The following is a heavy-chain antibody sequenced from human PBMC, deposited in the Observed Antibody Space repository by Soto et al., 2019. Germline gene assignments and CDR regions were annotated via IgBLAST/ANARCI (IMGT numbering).Heavy chain of an antibody. Sequence: GASVKVSCKASGYTFTSYGISWVRQAPGQGLEWMGWISAYNGNTNYAQKLQGRVTMTTDTSTSTAYMELRSLRAEDTAVYYCANFEYSSWFDPWGQGTLVTVSS. CDR1: GYTFTSYG. CDR2: ISAYNGNT. CDR3: ANFEYSSWFDP. D-gene: IGHD6-6*01. J-gene: IGHJ5*02. V-gene: IGHV1-18*01.